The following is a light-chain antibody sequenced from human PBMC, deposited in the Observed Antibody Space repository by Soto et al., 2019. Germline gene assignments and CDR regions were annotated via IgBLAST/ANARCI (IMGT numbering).Light chain of an antibody. CDR1: QSVSSY. V-gene: IGKV3-11*01. J-gene: IGKJ3*01. CDR3: QQRSNWH. Sequence: EIVLTQSPATLSLSPGERATLSCRASQSVSSYLAWYQQKPGQAPRLLIYDASNRATGIPARFSGSGSGTEFTLTISSLEPEDFAVYYCQQRSNWHFGPGTKVDIK. CDR2: DAS.